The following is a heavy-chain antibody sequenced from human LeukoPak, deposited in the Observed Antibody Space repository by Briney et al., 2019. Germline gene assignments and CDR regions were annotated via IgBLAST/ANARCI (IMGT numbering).Heavy chain of an antibody. D-gene: IGHD6-13*01. V-gene: IGHV1-24*01. Sequence: ASVKVSFKVSGYTLTELSMHWVRQAPGKGLEWMGGFDPEDGETIYAQKFQGRVTMTEDTSTDTAYMELSSLRSEDTAVYYCATDPDHSSSSVYWGQGTLVTVSS. CDR1: GYTLTELS. CDR2: FDPEDGET. J-gene: IGHJ4*02. CDR3: ATDPDHSSSSVY.